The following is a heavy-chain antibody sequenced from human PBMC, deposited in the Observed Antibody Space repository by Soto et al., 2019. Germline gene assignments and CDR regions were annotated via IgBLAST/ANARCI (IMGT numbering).Heavy chain of an antibody. V-gene: IGHV4-34*01. CDR1: GGSFSGYY. D-gene: IGHD1-1*01. CDR2: INHSGST. CDR3: ARDKITGLFDY. J-gene: IGHJ4*02. Sequence: QVQLQQWGAGLLKPSETLSLTCAVYGGSFSGYYWTWIRQPPGTGLEWIGEINHSGSTNYNPSLKCRVTISVDTSKNQSSLKLTSVTAADTAVYYCARDKITGLFDYWGQGTLVTVSS.